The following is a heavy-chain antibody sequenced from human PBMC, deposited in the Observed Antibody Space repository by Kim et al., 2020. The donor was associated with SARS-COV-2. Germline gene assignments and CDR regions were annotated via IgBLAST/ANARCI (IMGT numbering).Heavy chain of an antibody. Sequence: NYAQKFQGRVTITADESTSTVYMELSSLRSEDTAVYYCARFVWTDYYFDYWGQGTLVTVSS. D-gene: IGHD3-16*01. CDR3: ARFVWTDYYFDY. J-gene: IGHJ4*02. V-gene: IGHV1-69*01.